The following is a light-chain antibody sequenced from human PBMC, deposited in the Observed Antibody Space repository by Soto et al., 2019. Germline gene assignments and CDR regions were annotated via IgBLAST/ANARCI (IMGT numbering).Light chain of an antibody. Sequence: EIVLTQSPDTLYVSPGARATLSCRASQSLSSNVAWYQQRPRQAPRLLIYATSSRASAVPARFSGSGSGTEFTLTIASLQSEEFAIYYCQQYNHWSSMLSFGGGTKVELK. CDR3: QQYNHWSSMLS. J-gene: IGKJ4*01. CDR1: QSLSSN. V-gene: IGKV3-15*01. CDR2: ATS.